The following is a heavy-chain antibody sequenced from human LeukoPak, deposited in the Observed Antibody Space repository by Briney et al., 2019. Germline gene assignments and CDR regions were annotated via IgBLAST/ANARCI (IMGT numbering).Heavy chain of an antibody. CDR1: GFTFDDYA. Sequence: PGRSLRLSCAASGFTFDDYAMHWVRQAPGKGLEWVSGISWNSGSIGYADSVKGRFTISRDNAKNSLYLQMNSLRAEDTDLYYCAKSSRRGSSGYYYCFDYWGQGTLVTVSS. CDR2: ISWNSGSI. J-gene: IGHJ4*02. V-gene: IGHV3-9*01. D-gene: IGHD3-22*01. CDR3: AKSSRRGSSGYYYCFDY.